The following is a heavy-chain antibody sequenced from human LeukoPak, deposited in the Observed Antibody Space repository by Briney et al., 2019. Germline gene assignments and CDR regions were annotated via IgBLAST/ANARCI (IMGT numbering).Heavy chain of an antibody. D-gene: IGHD2-15*01. CDR1: GFTFSSYS. Sequence: TGGSLRLSCAASGFTFSSYSMNWVRQAPGKGLEWVSSISSSSSYIYYADSVKGRFTISRDNAKNSLYLQMNSLRAEDTAVYYCAREDIVVVPPAFDIWGQGTMVTVSS. J-gene: IGHJ3*02. CDR2: ISSSSSYI. CDR3: AREDIVVVPPAFDI. V-gene: IGHV3-21*01.